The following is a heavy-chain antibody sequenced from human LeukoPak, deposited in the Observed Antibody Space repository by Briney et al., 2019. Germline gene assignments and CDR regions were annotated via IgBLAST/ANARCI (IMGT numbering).Heavy chain of an antibody. D-gene: IGHD6-19*01. CDR3: ARVGSGWPSHGMDV. CDR1: GGTFSSYA. Sequence: SVKVSCKASGGTFSSYAISWVRQAPGQGLEWMGGIIPIFGTANYAQKFQGRVTITADESTSTAYMELSSLRSEDTAVYYCARVGSGWPSHGMDVWGQGTTVTVSS. V-gene: IGHV1-69*13. CDR2: IIPIFGTA. J-gene: IGHJ6*02.